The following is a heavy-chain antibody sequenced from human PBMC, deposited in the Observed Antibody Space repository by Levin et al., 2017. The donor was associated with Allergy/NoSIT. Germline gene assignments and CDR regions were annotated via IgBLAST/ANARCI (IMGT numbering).Heavy chain of an antibody. CDR1: GFTFSSYW. CDR2: IKQDGSEE. CDR3: ARDWEAMVN. J-gene: IGHJ4*02. V-gene: IGHV3-7*01. Sequence: GESLKISCAASGFTFSSYWMSWVRQAPGRGLEWVANIKQDGSEEYYVDSVKGRFTISRDNAKNSQYLQMNSLRPEDTAVYYCARDWEAMVNWGQGTLVTVSS. D-gene: IGHD5-18*01.